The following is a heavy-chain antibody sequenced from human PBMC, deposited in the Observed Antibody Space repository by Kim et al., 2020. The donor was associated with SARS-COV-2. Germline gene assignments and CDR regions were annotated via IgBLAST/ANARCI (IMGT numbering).Heavy chain of an antibody. CDR1: GFSFSDYY. CDR3: VREPNY. J-gene: IGHJ4*02. CDR2: INSDGSSI. V-gene: IGHV3-11*01. Sequence: GGSLRLSCAASGFSFSDYYMSWIRQAPGKGLEWVAYINSDGSSIKYADSVNGRFTVSRDNAKKSLSLQMNSLTPEDTAVYYCVREPNYWGQGTLANGSP.